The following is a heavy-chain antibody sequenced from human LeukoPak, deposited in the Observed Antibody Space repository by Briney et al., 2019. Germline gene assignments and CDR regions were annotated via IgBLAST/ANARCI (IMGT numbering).Heavy chain of an antibody. J-gene: IGHJ3*02. V-gene: IGHV3-23*01. Sequence: PGGSLRLSCAASGFTFSTYAMSWVRQAPGKGLEWVSAIGGSGGSTYYADSVKGRFTISRDDSKNTLYLQMNSLRAEDTAVYYCARSGRGGAFDIWGQGTMVTVSS. CDR2: IGGSGGST. CDR1: GFTFSTYA. D-gene: IGHD1-26*01. CDR3: ARSGRGGAFDI.